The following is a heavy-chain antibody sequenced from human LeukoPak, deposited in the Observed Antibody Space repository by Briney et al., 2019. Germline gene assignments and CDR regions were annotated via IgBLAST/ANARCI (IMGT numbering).Heavy chain of an antibody. V-gene: IGHV4-31*03. CDR3: ARDAHDSGHDVYFDY. CDR2: IYYSGST. CDR1: GGSISSGGYY. D-gene: IGHD5-12*01. Sequence: SETLSLTCTVSGGSISSGGYYWSWIRQHPGKGLEWIGYIYYSGSTYYNPSLKSRVTISVDTSKNQFSLKLSSVTAADTAVYYCARDAHDSGHDVYFDYWGQGTLVTVSS. J-gene: IGHJ4*02.